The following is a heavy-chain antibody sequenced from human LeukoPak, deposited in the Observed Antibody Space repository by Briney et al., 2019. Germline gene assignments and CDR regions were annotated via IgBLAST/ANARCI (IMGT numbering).Heavy chain of an antibody. Sequence: GGSLRLSCAASGFTFDDYGMSWVRQAPGKGLEWVSGINWNGGSTGYADSVKGRFTISRDNAKNSLYLQMNSLRAEDTAVYYCARSMSRTTIFGVLDGWGKGTTVTVSS. V-gene: IGHV3-20*04. J-gene: IGHJ6*04. CDR3: ARSMSRTTIFGVLDG. D-gene: IGHD3-3*01. CDR2: INWNGGST. CDR1: GFTFDDYG.